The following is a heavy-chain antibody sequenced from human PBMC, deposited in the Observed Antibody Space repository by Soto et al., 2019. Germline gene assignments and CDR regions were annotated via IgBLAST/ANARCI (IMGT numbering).Heavy chain of an antibody. J-gene: IGHJ6*02. V-gene: IGHV4-59*01. CDR2: IYHSGST. CDR1: GGSISSYY. D-gene: IGHD2-2*02. CDR3: ARDLTVYTDYYYYNGMDV. Sequence: PSETLSLTCTVSGGSISSYYWTWIRQPPGKGLEWIGYIYHSGSTNYNPSLKSRVTISVDTSKNQFSLKLSSVTAADTAVYYCARDLTVYTDYYYYNGMDVWGQGTTVTVSS.